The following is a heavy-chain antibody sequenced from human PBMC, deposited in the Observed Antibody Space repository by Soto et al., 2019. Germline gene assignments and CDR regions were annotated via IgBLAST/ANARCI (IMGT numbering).Heavy chain of an antibody. CDR2: IYYSGST. D-gene: IGHD3-10*01. CDR3: ATGSGYNYFDY. V-gene: IGHV4-39*01. CDR1: GCSISSSSYY. J-gene: IGHJ4*02. Sequence: PSETLSLTCTFSGCSISSSSYYWGWIRQPPGKGLEWIGSIYYSGSTYYNPSLKSRVTISVDTSKNQFSLKLSSVTAADTAVYYCATGSGYNYFDYWGQGTLVTVSS.